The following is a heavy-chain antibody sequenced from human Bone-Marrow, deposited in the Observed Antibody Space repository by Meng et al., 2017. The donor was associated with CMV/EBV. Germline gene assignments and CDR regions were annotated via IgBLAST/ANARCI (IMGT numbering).Heavy chain of an antibody. J-gene: IGHJ4*02. V-gene: IGHV3-66*02. Sequence: GGSLRLSCAASEFTVSRNYMSWVRQAPGKGLEWVSVIYSDGRTYYEDSVKCRFTISRDNSKNTLYLQMSSLRAEDTAVYYCARDLTDSNHGGYWGQGTLVTVSS. CDR1: EFTVSRNY. CDR3: ARDLTDSNHGGY. D-gene: IGHD4-11*01. CDR2: IYSDGRT.